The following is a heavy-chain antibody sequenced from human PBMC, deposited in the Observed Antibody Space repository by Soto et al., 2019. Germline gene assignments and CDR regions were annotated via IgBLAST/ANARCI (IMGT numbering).Heavy chain of an antibody. CDR2: ISYDGSNK. V-gene: IGHV3-30*18. J-gene: IGHJ3*02. D-gene: IGHD3-22*01. Sequence: QVQLVESGGGVVQPGRSLRLSCAASGFTFSSYGMHWVRQAPGKGLEWVAVISYDGSNKYYADSVKGRFTISRDNSKNTLYPQMNSLRAEDTAVYYCAKALSTMIVGHDAFDIWGQGTMVTVSS. CDR3: AKALSTMIVGHDAFDI. CDR1: GFTFSSYG.